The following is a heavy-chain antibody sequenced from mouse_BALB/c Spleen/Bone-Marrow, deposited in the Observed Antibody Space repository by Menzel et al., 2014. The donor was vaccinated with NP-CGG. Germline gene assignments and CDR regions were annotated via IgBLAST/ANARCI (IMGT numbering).Heavy chain of an antibody. D-gene: IGHD2-14*01. CDR3: ASYYRYSFDY. V-gene: IGHV14-3*02. CDR1: GFNIKDTY. Sequence: EVHLVESGAELVKPGASVKLSCTGSGFNIKDTYMHWVKQRPEQGLEWIGRIDPANGNTKYDPKFQGKATITADTSSNTAYLQLSGLASEDTAVYYCASYYRYSFDYWGQGTTLTVSS. J-gene: IGHJ2*01. CDR2: IDPANGNT.